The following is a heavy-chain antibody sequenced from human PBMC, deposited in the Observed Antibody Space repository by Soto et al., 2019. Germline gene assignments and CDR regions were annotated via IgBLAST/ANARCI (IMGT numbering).Heavy chain of an antibody. CDR3: ARDPASYNWNELSPRRNFDY. J-gene: IGHJ4*02. CDR2: IIPILGIA. V-gene: IGHV1-69*04. CDR1: VSPISSYN. D-gene: IGHD1-20*01. Sequence: SMTVSCKASVSPISSYNKNCLRQAPRQGLAWMGRIIPILGIANYAQKFQGRVTITADKSTSTAYMELSSLRSEDTAVYYCARDPASYNWNELSPRRNFDYWGQGTLVTVSS.